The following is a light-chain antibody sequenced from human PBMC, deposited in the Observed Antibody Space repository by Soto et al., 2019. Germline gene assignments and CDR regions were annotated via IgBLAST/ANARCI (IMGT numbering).Light chain of an antibody. CDR2: GAS. CDR3: QHYSTSPPIT. J-gene: IGKJ5*01. Sequence: EIVLTQSPGTLSLSPGERATLSCRAIQSVSSSYLAWYQQKPGQAPRLLIFGASTRATGIPDRFSGSGSGTEFTLTIDRLEPEDFAVYYCQHYSTSPPITFGQGTRLEIK. V-gene: IGKV3-20*01. CDR1: QSVSSSY.